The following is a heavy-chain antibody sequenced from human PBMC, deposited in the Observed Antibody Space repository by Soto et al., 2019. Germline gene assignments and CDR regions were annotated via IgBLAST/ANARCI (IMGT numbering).Heavy chain of an antibody. CDR3: ARDRSSRVMDV. V-gene: IGHV3-74*01. CDR2: IKTDGSST. J-gene: IGHJ6*02. CDR1: GFTFSSYW. Sequence: EVQLVESGGGLVQPGGSPRLSCAASGFTFSSYWMHWVRQAPGKGLVWVSRIKTDGSSTDYADSVKGRFTISRDNAKNTLYLQMNSLRADDTAVYYCARDRSSRVMDVWGQGTTVTVSS. D-gene: IGHD6-13*01.